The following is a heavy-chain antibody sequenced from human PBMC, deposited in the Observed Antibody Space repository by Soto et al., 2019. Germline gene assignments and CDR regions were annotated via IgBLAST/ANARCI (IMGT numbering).Heavy chain of an antibody. CDR1: GFTFNTYN. J-gene: IGHJ2*01. Sequence: EVQLAESGGGLVKPGGSLRLSCAASGFTFNTYNMNWVRQAPGQGLEWVSSISTSGSSVHYGDSVKGRFTISRDNAENSLYLQMNSLRAEDTAVYYCARGNYGAGSNQYWYFDLWGRGTLVTVSS. D-gene: IGHD3-10*01. V-gene: IGHV3-21*01. CDR3: ARGNYGAGSNQYWYFDL. CDR2: ISTSGSSV.